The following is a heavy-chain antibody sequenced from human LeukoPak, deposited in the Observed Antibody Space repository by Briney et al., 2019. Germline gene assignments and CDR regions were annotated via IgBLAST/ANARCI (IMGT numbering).Heavy chain of an antibody. CDR2: INPNSGGT. V-gene: IGHV1-2*02. Sequence: ASVKVSCKASGYTFTSYTMNWVRQAPGQGLEWMGWINPNSGGTNYAQKFQGRVTMTRDTSISTAYMELSRLRSDDTAVYYCARDGVVEDIVVVVAATYDYWGQGTLVTVSS. J-gene: IGHJ4*02. D-gene: IGHD2-15*01. CDR1: GYTFTSYT. CDR3: ARDGVVEDIVVVVAATYDY.